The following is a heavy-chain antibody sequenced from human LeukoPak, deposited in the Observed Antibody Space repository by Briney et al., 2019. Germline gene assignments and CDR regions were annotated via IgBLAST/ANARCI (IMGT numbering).Heavy chain of an antibody. J-gene: IGHJ3*02. Sequence: PSETLSLTCTVPGGSISSYYWSWIRQPPGKGLEWMGYIYYSGSTNYNPSLKSRVTMSVDTSKNQFSLKLSSVSAADTGVYYCARDKDYFDSGGAFDIWGQGTMVTVSS. CDR1: GGSISSYY. D-gene: IGHD3-22*01. CDR3: ARDKDYFDSGGAFDI. CDR2: IYYSGST. V-gene: IGHV4-59*01.